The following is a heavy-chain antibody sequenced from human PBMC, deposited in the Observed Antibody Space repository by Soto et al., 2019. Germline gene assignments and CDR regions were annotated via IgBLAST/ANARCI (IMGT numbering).Heavy chain of an antibody. CDR3: ARGNPLRFLEWLFPYRWFDP. D-gene: IGHD3-3*01. J-gene: IGHJ5*02. Sequence: QVQLQQWGAGLLKPSETLSLTCAVYGGSFSGYYWCWIRQPPGKGMEWMGEINHSGSTNYNPSLKSRVTISVDTSKNQFSLKLSSVNAADTAVYYGARGNPLRFLEWLFPYRWFDPWGQGTLVTVSS. CDR1: GGSFSGYY. CDR2: INHSGST. V-gene: IGHV4-34*01.